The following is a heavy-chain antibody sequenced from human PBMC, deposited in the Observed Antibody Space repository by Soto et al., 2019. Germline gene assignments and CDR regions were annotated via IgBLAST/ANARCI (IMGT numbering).Heavy chain of an antibody. J-gene: IGHJ6*02. V-gene: IGHV3-30*18. CDR1: GFTFSSYG. CDR3: ANDRECSGGSCYSRGYYYYYGMDV. Sequence: QVQLVESGGGVVQPGRSLRLSCAASGFTFSSYGMHWVRQAPGKGLEWVAVISYDGSNKYYADSVKGRFTISRDNSKNTLYLQMNSLRAEDTAVYYCANDRECSGGSCYSRGYYYYYGMDVWGQGTTVTVSS. CDR2: ISYDGSNK. D-gene: IGHD2-15*01.